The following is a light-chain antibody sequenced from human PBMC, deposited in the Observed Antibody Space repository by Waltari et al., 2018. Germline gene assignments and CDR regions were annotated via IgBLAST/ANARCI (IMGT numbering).Light chain of an antibody. J-gene: IGLJ2*01. V-gene: IGLV4-69*01. CDR1: SGHANYA. Sequence: QLVVTQSPSASASLGASVKLTCTLSSGHANYAIAWHQQQPEKGPRYLMKVNTDGSHSKGDGIPSRFSGSSSGTERYLTISSLQSEDEANYYCQTWDTGVVVFGGGTKLTVL. CDR2: VNTDGSH. CDR3: QTWDTGVVV.